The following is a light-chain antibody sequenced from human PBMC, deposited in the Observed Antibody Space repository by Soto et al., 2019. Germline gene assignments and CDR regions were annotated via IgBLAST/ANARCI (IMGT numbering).Light chain of an antibody. CDR3: LQHDSYPLT. CDR2: AAS. J-gene: IGKJ3*01. Sequence: AIRMTQSPSSFSASTGDRVTITCRASQGISSYLAWYQQKPGKAPKLLIYAASTLQSGVPSRFSGSGSGTEFTLTISSLQPEDFATYYCLQHDSYPLTFGPGTKVDIK. CDR1: QGISSY. V-gene: IGKV1-8*01.